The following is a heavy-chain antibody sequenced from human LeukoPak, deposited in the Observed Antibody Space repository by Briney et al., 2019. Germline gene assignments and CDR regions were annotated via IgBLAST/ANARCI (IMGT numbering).Heavy chain of an antibody. CDR2: ISSSGSTT. J-gene: IGHJ4*02. V-gene: IGHV3-23*01. Sequence: GASLRLSCVDSGFTFSSFAMSWVRQAPGRGLEWVSTISSSGSTTYYIDSVKGRFTISRDNSRNTLYLQLNSLRGEDTALYYCARETPAFDYWGQGTLVTVS. CDR3: ARETPAFDY. CDR1: GFTFSSFA. D-gene: IGHD4-23*01.